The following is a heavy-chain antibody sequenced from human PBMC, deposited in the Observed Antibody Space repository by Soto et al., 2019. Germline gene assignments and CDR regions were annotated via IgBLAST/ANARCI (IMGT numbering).Heavy chain of an antibody. CDR1: GFTFSNSW. J-gene: IGHJ4*02. Sequence: GGSLRLSSAASGFTFSNSWMHWVRQTPGKGLVWVSQTKSDGSSTNYADSVKGRFTVSTDNAKNTLYLQINSLGAEDTAVYYCRVWIGELSTDYWGQGT. CDR3: RVWIGELSTDY. D-gene: IGHD3-10*01. CDR2: TKSDGSST. V-gene: IGHV3-74*01.